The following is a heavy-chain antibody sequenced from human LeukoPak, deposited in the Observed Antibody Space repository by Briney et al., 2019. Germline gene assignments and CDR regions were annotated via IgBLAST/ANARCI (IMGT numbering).Heavy chain of an antibody. V-gene: IGHV3-73*01. CDR3: AKWRRGGWSLDY. Sequence: GGTLRLSCAASGFTSSSYGMSWVRQASGKGLEWVGRIRSKANSYATAYGASVEGRFTISRDNFKNTLYLQMNSLRAEDTAVYYCAKWRRGGWSLDYWGQGTLVTVSS. D-gene: IGHD6-19*01. CDR2: IRSKANSYAT. CDR1: GFTSSSYG. J-gene: IGHJ4*02.